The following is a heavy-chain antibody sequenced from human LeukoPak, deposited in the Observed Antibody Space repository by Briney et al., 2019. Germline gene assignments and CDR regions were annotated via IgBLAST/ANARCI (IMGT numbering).Heavy chain of an antibody. J-gene: IGHJ4*02. CDR3: AGLVLDY. V-gene: IGHV3-48*03. CDR1: GFTFRSYE. CDR2: ISGSGSTI. Sequence: PGGSLILSCAASGFTFRSYEMTWVRQAPGKGLEWVSYISGSGSTIYYTDSVKGRFTISRDNAKNSLYLQMNSLRAEDTAVYYCAGLVLDYWGQGTLVTVSS. D-gene: IGHD6-19*01.